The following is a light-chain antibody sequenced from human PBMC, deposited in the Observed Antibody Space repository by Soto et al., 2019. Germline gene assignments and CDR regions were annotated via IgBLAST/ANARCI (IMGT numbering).Light chain of an antibody. V-gene: IGKV1-39*01. Sequence: DIQMTQSPSSLSASVGDRVTITCRASQSISSYLNWYQQKPGKAPKLLIYAASSLQSGVPSRFSGSGSGTDFTLTISSLPPEDFATYYCQQSYSTLYTFGQGTKLEIK. J-gene: IGKJ2*01. CDR2: AAS. CDR1: QSISSY. CDR3: QQSYSTLYT.